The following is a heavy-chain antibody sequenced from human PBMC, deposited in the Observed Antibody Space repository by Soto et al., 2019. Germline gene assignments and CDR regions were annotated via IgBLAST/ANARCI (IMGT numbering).Heavy chain of an antibody. Sequence: ITLKESGPTLVKPTQTLTLTCTFSGFSLNTGGAGVGWVRQPRGKAMEWLALIYWDDDERYRPSLRSRLNITKDTINHQVVLTTTNMDPEDTATYYCVRNWRYYGGDYYYGMDAWGQGTTVTVSS. J-gene: IGHJ6*02. CDR3: VRNWRYYGGDYYYGMDA. D-gene: IGHD3-10*01. CDR1: GFSLNTGGAG. V-gene: IGHV2-5*02. CDR2: IYWDDDE.